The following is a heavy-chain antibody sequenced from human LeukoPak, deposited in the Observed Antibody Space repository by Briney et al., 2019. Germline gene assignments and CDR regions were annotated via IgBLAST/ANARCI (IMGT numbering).Heavy chain of an antibody. J-gene: IGHJ6*03. CDR3: ARGPWGTNGVSIDYYYYYMDV. CDR1: GYTFTSYD. CDR2: MNPNSGNT. Sequence: ASVKVSCKASGYTFTSYDINWVRQATGQGLEWMGWMNPNSGNTGYAQKFQGRVTMTRNTSISTAYMELSSLRSEDTAVYYCARGPWGTNGVSIDYYYYYMDVWGKGTTVTVSS. D-gene: IGHD2-8*01. V-gene: IGHV1-8*01.